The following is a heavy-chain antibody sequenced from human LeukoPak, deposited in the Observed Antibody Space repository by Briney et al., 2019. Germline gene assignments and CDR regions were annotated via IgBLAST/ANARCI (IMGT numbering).Heavy chain of an antibody. V-gene: IGHV3-21*01. CDR1: GFTFSDYN. Sequence: GGSLRLSCAASGFTFSDYNMNWVRQAPGKGLEWVSSISSRSSYIYYADSVKGRFTISRDNAKNSLYLQMNSLRAEDSAVYYCARDSGDGSYYYFDYWGQGTLVTVSS. CDR3: ARDSGDGSYYYFDY. D-gene: IGHD1-26*01. CDR2: ISSRSSYI. J-gene: IGHJ4*02.